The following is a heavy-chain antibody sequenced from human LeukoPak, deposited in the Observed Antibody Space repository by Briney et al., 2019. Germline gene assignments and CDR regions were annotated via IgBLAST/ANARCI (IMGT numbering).Heavy chain of an antibody. CDR2: FYYSGST. CDR1: GAFISSYY. CDR3: ARGGPTIVDY. V-gene: IGHV4-59*01. D-gene: IGHD1-26*01. J-gene: IGHJ4*02. Sequence: SETLSLTCTVSGAFISSYYRTWIRQPPGKGLEWIGYFYYSGSTNYNPSLKSRVTISVDTSKNQFSLKVSSVTAADTALYYCARGGPTIVDYWGQGTLVTVSS.